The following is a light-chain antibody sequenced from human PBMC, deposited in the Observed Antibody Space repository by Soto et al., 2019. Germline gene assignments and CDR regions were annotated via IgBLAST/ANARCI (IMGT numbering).Light chain of an antibody. J-gene: IGLJ1*01. V-gene: IGLV1-51*01. CDR1: RSIGHKY. Sequence: QSVLTQPPSVSAAAGQTVTISCSGSRSIGHKYVFWYQQFPGAAPKLLIYDSDKRTSGIPERFSASKSGTSATLGITGVQNGEEADYYCGGSDASLRPLLFGGGTKVTVL. CDR2: DSD. CDR3: GGSDASLRPLL.